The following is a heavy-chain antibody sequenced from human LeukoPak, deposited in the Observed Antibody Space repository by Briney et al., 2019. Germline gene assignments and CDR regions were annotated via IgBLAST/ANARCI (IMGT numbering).Heavy chain of an antibody. V-gene: IGHV1-69*04. J-gene: IGHJ3*02. Sequence: VKVSCKASGGTFSSYAISWVRQAPGQGLEWMGRIIPILGIANYAQKFQGRVTITADKSTSTAYMELSSLRSEDTAVYYCARGHKFGGVIVGAFEIWGQGTMVTVSS. CDR1: GGTFSSYA. CDR3: ARGHKFGGVIVGAFEI. CDR2: IIPILGIA. D-gene: IGHD3-16*01.